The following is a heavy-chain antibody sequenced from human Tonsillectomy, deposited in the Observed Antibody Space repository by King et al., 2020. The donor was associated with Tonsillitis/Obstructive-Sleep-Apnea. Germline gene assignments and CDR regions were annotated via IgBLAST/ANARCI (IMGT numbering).Heavy chain of an antibody. D-gene: IGHD2-8*01. V-gene: IGHV3-11*05. J-gene: IGHJ4*02. CDR2: ISSRSSYI. Sequence: VQLVEAGGDFVKPGGSLRLSCAASGFTFSDYYMSLIRQAPGKGLEGVSYISSRSSYIKYADSVKGRFTIPRDKPKKSLYLQMNSLRAEDTAVYYCARSLGDCTNGVCYNYFDYWGQGTLVTVSS. CDR3: ARSLGDCTNGVCYNYFDY. CDR1: GFTFSDYY.